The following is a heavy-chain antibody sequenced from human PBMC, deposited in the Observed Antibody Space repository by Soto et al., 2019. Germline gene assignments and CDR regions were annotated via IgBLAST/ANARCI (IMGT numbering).Heavy chain of an antibody. CDR2: ITGSSSYI. D-gene: IGHD3-22*01. Sequence: EVQLVESGGGLVKPGGSLRLSCAASGFTFSSYSMNWVRQAPGKGLEWVSSITGSSSYIYYADSVKGRFTISRDNDKNSLYLQINILRAEDTAVYYCARDVYYYDSSAYWAYWGQGTLVTVSS. V-gene: IGHV3-21*02. CDR3: ARDVYYYDSSAYWAY. J-gene: IGHJ4*02. CDR1: GFTFSSYS.